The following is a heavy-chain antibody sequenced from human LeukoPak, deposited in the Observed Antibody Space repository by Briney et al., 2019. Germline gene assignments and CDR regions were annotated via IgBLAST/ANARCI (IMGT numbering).Heavy chain of an antibody. CDR3: ARDWAYCSGGSCYYPIRYFDY. V-gene: IGHV4-30-2*01. CDR1: GGSISSGGYS. J-gene: IGHJ4*02. Sequence: SETLSLTCAVSGGSISSGGYSWSWIRQPPGKGLEWIGYIYHSGSTYYNPSLKSRVTISVDRSKNQFSLKLSSVTAADTAVYYCARDWAYCSGGSCYYPIRYFDYWGQGTLVTVSS. D-gene: IGHD2-15*01. CDR2: IYHSGST.